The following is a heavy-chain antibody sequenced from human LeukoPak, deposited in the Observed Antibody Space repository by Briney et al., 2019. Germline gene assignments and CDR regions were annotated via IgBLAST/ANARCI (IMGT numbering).Heavy chain of an antibody. CDR2: INSDGSTT. Sequence: RGSLRLSCAASGFTFSSYWVHWVRQAPGKGLVWVSRINSDGSTTTYADSVKGRFTISRDNAKNTLYLQMNSLRAEDTAVYYCARNANPPGDYWGQGTLVTVSS. J-gene: IGHJ4*02. CDR1: GFTFSSYW. D-gene: IGHD3-10*01. CDR3: ARNANPPGDY. V-gene: IGHV3-74*01.